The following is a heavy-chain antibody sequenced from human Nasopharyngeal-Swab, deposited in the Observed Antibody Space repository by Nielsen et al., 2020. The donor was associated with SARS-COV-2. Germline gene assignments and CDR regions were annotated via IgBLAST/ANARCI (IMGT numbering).Heavy chain of an antibody. Sequence: GSLRLSCTVSGGSISSSSYYWGWIRQPPGKGLEWIGSIYYSGSTYYNPSLKSRVTISVDTSKNQFSLKLSSVTAADTAVYYCATFEYSSSSAAFDIWGQGTMVTVSS. CDR1: GGSISSSSYY. V-gene: IGHV4-39*07. CDR2: IYYSGST. CDR3: ATFEYSSSSAAFDI. J-gene: IGHJ3*02. D-gene: IGHD6-6*01.